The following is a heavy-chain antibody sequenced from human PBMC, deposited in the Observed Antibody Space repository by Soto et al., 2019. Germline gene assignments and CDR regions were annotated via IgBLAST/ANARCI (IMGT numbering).Heavy chain of an antibody. D-gene: IGHD2-15*01. CDR2: IDSDGSRI. CDR1: GFTFSNYW. CDR3: VRTSLVVAAATREDF. J-gene: IGHJ4*02. V-gene: IGHV3-74*01. Sequence: GGSLRLSCAASGFTFSNYWMHWVRQAPGKGLVWASRIDSDGSRITYADFVKGRFTISRDNAKNTVYLHMNSLTAEDTAVYYCVRTSLVVAAATREDFWGQGTLVTVSS.